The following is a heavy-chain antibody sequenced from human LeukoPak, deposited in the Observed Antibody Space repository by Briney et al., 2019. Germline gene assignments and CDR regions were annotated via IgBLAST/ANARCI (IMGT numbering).Heavy chain of an antibody. J-gene: IGHJ4*02. CDR3: AIMHPYYDGSGYWVQ. D-gene: IGHD3-22*01. CDR1: GFTFSSYA. CDR2: ISTSGGST. Sequence: GGSLRLSCAASGFTFSSYAMSWVRQAPGKGLEWVSGISTSGGSTSYADSVMGRFTISRDNPRNTLYMQMNSLRAEDTALYYCAIMHPYYDGSGYWVQWGQGTLVTVSS. V-gene: IGHV3-23*01.